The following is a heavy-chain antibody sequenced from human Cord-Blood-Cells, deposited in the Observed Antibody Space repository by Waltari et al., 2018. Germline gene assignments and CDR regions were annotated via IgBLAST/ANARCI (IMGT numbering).Heavy chain of an antibody. V-gene: IGHV4-4*02. CDR3: ARWRRYCSSTSCSKNWYFDL. D-gene: IGHD2-2*01. CDR1: GGSISSSNW. J-gene: IGHJ2*01. Sequence: QVQLQESGPGLVKPSGTLSLTCAVSGGSISSSNWWSWVRQPPGKGLEWIGEIYHGGGTNDNPSLRSGGTRSVDKSKNQFSRKLSSVTAADTAVYYCARWRRYCSSTSCSKNWYFDLWGRGTLVTVSS. CDR2: IYHGGGT.